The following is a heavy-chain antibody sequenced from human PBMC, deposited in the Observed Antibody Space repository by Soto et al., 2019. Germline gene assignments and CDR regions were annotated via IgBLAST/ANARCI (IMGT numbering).Heavy chain of an antibody. D-gene: IGHD1-26*01. V-gene: IGHV3-48*03. CDR3: ARVPPYEFNDDTTRGYYGMDA. J-gene: IGHJ6*02. CDR1: GIPFRRYE. CDR2: ISGRGSTI. Sequence: GVSLRLSCAASGIPFRRYEMNWVRQAPGKGLEWVSKISGRGSTIYYAESVKGRFTISRDNARNSLYLQMNSLKAEDTAIYYCARVPPYEFNDDTTRGYYGMDAWGQEPTLPVAS.